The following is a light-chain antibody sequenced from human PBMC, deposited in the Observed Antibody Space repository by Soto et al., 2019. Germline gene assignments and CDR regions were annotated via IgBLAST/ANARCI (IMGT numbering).Light chain of an antibody. J-gene: IGLJ2*01. Sequence: QSALTQSPSASGSPGQSVTISCTGTSSDVGGYNYVFWYQQHPGKAPKLMIYEVSKRPSGVPDRFSGSKSGNTASLTVSGLQAEDEADYYCSSYAGSNNLVFGGGTKLTVL. CDR2: EVS. CDR1: SSDVGGYNY. CDR3: SSYAGSNNLV. V-gene: IGLV2-8*01.